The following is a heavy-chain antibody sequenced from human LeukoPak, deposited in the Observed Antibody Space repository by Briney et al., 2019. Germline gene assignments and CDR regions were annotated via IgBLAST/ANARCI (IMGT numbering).Heavy chain of an antibody. J-gene: IGHJ4*02. CDR2: ISGSGGST. V-gene: IGHV3-23*01. Sequence: PGGSLRLSCAASGFTFSNYWMRWVRQAPGKGLEWVSAISGSGGSTYYADSVKGRFTISRDNSKNTLYLQMNSLRAEDTAVYYCAKRNSIAAAGTVFDYWGQGTLVTVSS. CDR1: GFTFSNYW. CDR3: AKRNSIAAAGTVFDY. D-gene: IGHD6-13*01.